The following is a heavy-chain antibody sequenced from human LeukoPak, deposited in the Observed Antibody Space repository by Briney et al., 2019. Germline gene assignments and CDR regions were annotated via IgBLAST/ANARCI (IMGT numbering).Heavy chain of an antibody. J-gene: IGHJ4*02. CDR3: ARDRLGPPCDY. V-gene: IGHV3-30*03. Sequence: PGRSLRLSCAASGFTFSSYGMHWVRQAPGKGLEWVAVISYDGSNKYYADSVKGRFTISRDNSKNTLYLQMNSLRAEDTAVYYCARDRLGPPCDYWGQGTLVTVSS. CDR1: GFTFSSYG. CDR2: ISYDGSNK.